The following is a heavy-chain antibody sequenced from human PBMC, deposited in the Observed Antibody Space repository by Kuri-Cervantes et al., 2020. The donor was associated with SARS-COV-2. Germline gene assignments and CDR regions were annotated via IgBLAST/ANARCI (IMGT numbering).Heavy chain of an antibody. CDR1: GFTFNNYW. CDR3: AKDFVYYYDSSGYLFDY. Sequence: GGSLRLSCAASGFTFNNYWMHWVRQAPGKGLEWVSAISGSGGSTYYADSVKGRFTISGDNSKNTLYLQMNSLRAEDTAVYYCAKDFVYYYDSSGYLFDYWGQGTLVTVSS. J-gene: IGHJ4*02. D-gene: IGHD3-22*01. V-gene: IGHV3-23*01. CDR2: ISGSGGST.